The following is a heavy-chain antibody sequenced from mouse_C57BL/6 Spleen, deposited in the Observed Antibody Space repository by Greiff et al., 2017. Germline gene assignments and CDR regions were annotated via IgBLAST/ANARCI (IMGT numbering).Heavy chain of an antibody. D-gene: IGHD2-4*01. Sequence: EVNVVESGGGLVQPKGSLKLSCAASGFSFNTYAMNWVRQAPGKGLEWVARIRSKSNNYATYYADSVKDRFTISRDDSESMLYLQMNNLKTEDTAMYYCVRLGLESWFAYWGQGTLVTVSA. CDR1: GFSFNTYA. CDR3: VRLGLESWFAY. V-gene: IGHV10-1*01. J-gene: IGHJ3*01. CDR2: IRSKSNNYAT.